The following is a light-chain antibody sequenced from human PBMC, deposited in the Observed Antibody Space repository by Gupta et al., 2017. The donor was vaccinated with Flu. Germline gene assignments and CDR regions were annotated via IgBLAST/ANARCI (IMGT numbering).Light chain of an antibody. V-gene: IGKV3-15*01. CDR2: GAS. Sequence: DIVMTKSPATLHVSLGERATLFCRASQSVSSNLAWYQQKSCQAPRLLIYGASTRATGIPARFSGSGSGTEFTLTFSSLQSKDFAVYYCQQYNNWPPLTFGGGTKVEIK. CDR1: QSVSSN. CDR3: QQYNNWPPLT. J-gene: IGKJ4*01.